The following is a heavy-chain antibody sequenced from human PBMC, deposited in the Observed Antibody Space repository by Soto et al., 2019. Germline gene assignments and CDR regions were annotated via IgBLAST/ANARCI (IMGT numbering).Heavy chain of an antibody. D-gene: IGHD2-15*01. CDR2: IYWDDEK. Sequence: QITLKESGPTLVKPTQTLTLTCTFSGFSLSTSGVGVGWIRQPPGKALEWLALIYWDDEKRYSPSLKSRLTNTTDTLKNPALLTMTNLVSVDTATYYCAHRLHAICSFQNWFDPWGQGTLVTVSS. CDR1: GFSLSTSGVG. V-gene: IGHV2-5*02. CDR3: AHRLHAICSFQNWFDP. J-gene: IGHJ5*02.